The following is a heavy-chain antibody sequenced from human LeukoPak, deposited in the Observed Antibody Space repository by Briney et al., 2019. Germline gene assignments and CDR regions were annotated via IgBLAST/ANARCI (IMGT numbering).Heavy chain of an antibody. CDR2: IDSSGGYM. Sequence: GGSLRLSCEASGFTFNTYSMNWARQAPGKGLEWVSSIDSSGGYMFYADSVKGRFTISRDNAKNSLYLQMNGLRAEDTAVYYCAELGITMIGGVWGKGTTVTISS. CDR3: AELGITMIGGV. V-gene: IGHV3-21*01. CDR1: GFTFNTYS. J-gene: IGHJ6*04. D-gene: IGHD3-10*02.